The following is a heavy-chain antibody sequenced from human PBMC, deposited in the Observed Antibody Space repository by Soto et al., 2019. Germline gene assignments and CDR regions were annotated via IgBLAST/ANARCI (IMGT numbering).Heavy chain of an antibody. CDR2: IYPGDSDT. CDR1: GYSFSTYW. V-gene: IGHV5-51*01. Sequence: RESLKISCKGSGYSFSTYWIGWVRQMPGKGLEWMGLIYPGDSDTRYSPSFQGQVTISADKSISTAYLRWSSLKASDTAMYYCARHGSAFDIWGQGTMVTVSS. J-gene: IGHJ3*02. D-gene: IGHD2-15*01. CDR3: ARHGSAFDI.